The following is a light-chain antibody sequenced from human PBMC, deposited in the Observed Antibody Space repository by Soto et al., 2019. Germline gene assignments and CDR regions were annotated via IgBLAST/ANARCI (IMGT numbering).Light chain of an antibody. V-gene: IGKV4-1*01. CDR1: QPGLSVSDNQYY. J-gene: IGKJ1*01. Sequence: DIVMTQSPDSLTVSLGERATISCTSSQPGLSVSDNQYYLTWYQHKPGQPPKLLIYWASTRESGVPDRFSGSESGTNFTLTISSVQAEDEAVYYCQHYHCSPPQWTFGQGTKVEIK. CDR2: WAS. CDR3: QHYHCSPPQWT.